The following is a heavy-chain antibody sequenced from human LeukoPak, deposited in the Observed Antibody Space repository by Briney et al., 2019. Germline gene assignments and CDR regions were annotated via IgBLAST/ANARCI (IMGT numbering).Heavy chain of an antibody. V-gene: IGHV4-4*07. CDR3: AREPLGYCSGGSCYIDP. J-gene: IGHJ5*02. CDR2: IYTSGST. D-gene: IGHD2-15*01. Sequence: PSETLSLTCTVSGGSISSYYWSWIRQPAEKGLEWIGRIYTSGSTNYNPSLKSRVTMSVDTSKNQFSLKLSSVTAADTAVYYCAREPLGYCSGGSCYIDPWGQGTLVTVSS. CDR1: GGSISSYY.